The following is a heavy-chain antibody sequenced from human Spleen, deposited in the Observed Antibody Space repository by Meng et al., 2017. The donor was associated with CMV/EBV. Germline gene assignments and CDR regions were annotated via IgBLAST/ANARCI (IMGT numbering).Heavy chain of an antibody. V-gene: IGHV4-34*01. CDR3: ARARPHCSSTSCYPYGMDV. J-gene: IGHJ6*02. CDR1: GGSFSGYY. Sequence: SETLSLTCAVYGGSFSGYYWSWIRQPPGKGLEWIGEINHSGSTNYNPSLKSRVTISVDTSKNQFSLKLSSVTAADTAVYYCARARPHCSSTSCYPYGMDVWGQGTTVTVSS. D-gene: IGHD2-2*01. CDR2: INHSGST.